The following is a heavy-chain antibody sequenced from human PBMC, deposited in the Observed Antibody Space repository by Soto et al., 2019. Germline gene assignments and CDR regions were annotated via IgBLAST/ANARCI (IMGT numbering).Heavy chain of an antibody. CDR3: ARGNLNEQWLTFDY. V-gene: IGHV1-2*04. Sequence: GASVKVSCKASGCTFTGYYMHWVRQAPGQGLEWMGWINPNSGGTNYAQKFQGWVTMTRDTSISTAYMELSRLRSDDTAVYYCARGNLNEQWLTFDYWGQGTLVTVSS. CDR1: GCTFTGYY. J-gene: IGHJ4*02. D-gene: IGHD6-19*01. CDR2: INPNSGGT.